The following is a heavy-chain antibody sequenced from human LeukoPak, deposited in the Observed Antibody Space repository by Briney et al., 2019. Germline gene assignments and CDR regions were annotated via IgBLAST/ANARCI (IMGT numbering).Heavy chain of an antibody. J-gene: IGHJ4*02. CDR1: GFSFSSYS. Sequence: GGSLRLSCAASGFSFSSYSMNWVRQAPGKGLEWVSYISASSSTIYYADSVRGRFTISRDNAKNSLYLQMSSLRVEDTADYFCARVSAMGDFDCWGQGTLVTVSS. V-gene: IGHV3-48*01. CDR2: ISASSSTI. D-gene: IGHD1-26*01. CDR3: ARVSAMGDFDC.